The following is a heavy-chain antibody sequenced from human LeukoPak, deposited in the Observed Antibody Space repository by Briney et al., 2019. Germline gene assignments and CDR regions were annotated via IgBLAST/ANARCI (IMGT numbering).Heavy chain of an antibody. D-gene: IGHD3-10*01. CDR2: IYSDVTT. J-gene: IGHJ1*01. CDR1: GFTVYNNY. V-gene: IGHV3-66*01. Sequence: PGGSLRLSCAGSGFTVYNNYVSWVRQPPGKGLEWVSVIYSDVTTYYADSVKGRFTISRDNSKNTVYLQLNSLRLEDTGAYFCAREGYYGSGSYSDWGQGTLVTVAS. CDR3: AREGYYGSGSYSD.